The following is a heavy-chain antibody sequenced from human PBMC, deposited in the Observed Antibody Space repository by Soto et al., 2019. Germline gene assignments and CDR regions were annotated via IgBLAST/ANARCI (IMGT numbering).Heavy chain of an antibody. V-gene: IGHV3-49*04. Sequence: GGPLRPSCAFSGFTSTDHALPWVRQAPGKGLEWVAFTTSHSYGGTTDYAASVKGRFTISRDDSKSIAYLQMNSLQIADTAIYYCARDGDYYGMDVWGQGTTVTVSS. CDR2: TTSHSYGGTT. D-gene: IGHD3-3*01. CDR1: GFTSTDHA. CDR3: ARDGDYYGMDV. J-gene: IGHJ6*02.